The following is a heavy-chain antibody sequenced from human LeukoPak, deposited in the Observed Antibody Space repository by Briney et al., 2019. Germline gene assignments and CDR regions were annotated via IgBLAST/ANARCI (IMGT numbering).Heavy chain of an antibody. Sequence: SETLSLTCTVSGGSISSSSYYWGWIRQPAGKGLEWIGRIYVSGNLNYNPSLKSRVTMSVDSSMHQFSLRLSSVTAADTAMYYCAACSTSSRDFEYWGQGILVTVSS. V-gene: IGHV4-61*02. CDR1: GGSISSSSYY. D-gene: IGHD6-6*01. CDR3: AACSTSSRDFEY. CDR2: IYVSGNL. J-gene: IGHJ4*02.